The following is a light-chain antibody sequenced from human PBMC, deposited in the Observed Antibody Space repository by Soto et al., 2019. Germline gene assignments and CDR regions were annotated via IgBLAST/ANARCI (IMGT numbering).Light chain of an antibody. CDR3: MRALQTPLT. CDR2: LGS. Sequence: DIVMTQSPFSLPVTPGEPASISCRSSQSLLHSNGYNYLDWYLQKPGQSPQLLIYLGSNRASGVPDRFSGSGSGTDFTLKISRVEAEDVGVYYCMRALQTPLTFGGGTKVEIK. CDR1: QSLLHSNGYNY. J-gene: IGKJ4*01. V-gene: IGKV2-28*01.